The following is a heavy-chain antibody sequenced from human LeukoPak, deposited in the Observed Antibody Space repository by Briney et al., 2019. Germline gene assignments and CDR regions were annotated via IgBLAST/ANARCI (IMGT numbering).Heavy chain of an antibody. V-gene: IGHV3-23*01. CDR3: AKESDGDYDIDY. J-gene: IGHJ4*02. CDR2: ITNSGGNT. CDR1: GFTFGSYA. Sequence: GGSLRLSCAAAGFTFGSYAMSWVRQTPGKGLEWVSGITNSGGNTYYADSVKGRFTISRDNSKNTLYLQMNSLRAEDTAVYYCAKESDGDYDIDYWGQGTLVTVSS. D-gene: IGHD4-17*01.